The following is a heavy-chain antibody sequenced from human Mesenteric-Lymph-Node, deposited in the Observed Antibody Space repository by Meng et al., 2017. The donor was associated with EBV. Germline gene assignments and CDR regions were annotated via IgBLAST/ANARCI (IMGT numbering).Heavy chain of an antibody. Sequence: QEPPQWAGPGLVKPSGTLSLACAVSGGSISSSNWWSWVRQPPGKGLEWIGEIYHSGSTNYNPSLKSRVTISVDKSKNQFSLNLSSVTAADTAVYYCARVGQWLPIDYWGQGTLVTVSS. CDR3: ARVGQWLPIDY. CDR2: IYHSGST. V-gene: IGHV4-4*02. D-gene: IGHD6-19*01. CDR1: GGSISSSNW. J-gene: IGHJ4*02.